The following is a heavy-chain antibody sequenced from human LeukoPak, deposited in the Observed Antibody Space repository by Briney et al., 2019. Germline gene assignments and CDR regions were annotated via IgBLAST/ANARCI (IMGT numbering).Heavy chain of an antibody. CDR2: ISAYNGNT. Sequence: ASVKVSCKASGYMFTRYGMSWVRQAPGQGLEWMGWISAYNGNTNYAQKLQGRVTMTTDTSTSTAYMELRSLRSDDTAVYYCARDGQLASFMDVWGKGTTVTISS. D-gene: IGHD6-13*01. V-gene: IGHV1-18*01. J-gene: IGHJ6*03. CDR3: ARDGQLASFMDV. CDR1: GYMFTRYG.